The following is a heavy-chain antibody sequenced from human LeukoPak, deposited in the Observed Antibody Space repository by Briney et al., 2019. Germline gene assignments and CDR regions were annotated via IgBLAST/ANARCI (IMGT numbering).Heavy chain of an antibody. CDR1: GFTFSDYW. J-gene: IGHJ4*02. CDR2: ISGSSSTI. CDR3: ARDTIFGVVFDY. D-gene: IGHD3-3*01. V-gene: IGHV3-48*01. Sequence: PGGSLRLSCAASGFTFSDYWMSWVRQAPGKGLEWISYISGSSSTIYYADSVKGRFTISRDNAKNSLYLQMNSLRAEDTAVYYCARDTIFGVVFDYWGQGTLVTVSS.